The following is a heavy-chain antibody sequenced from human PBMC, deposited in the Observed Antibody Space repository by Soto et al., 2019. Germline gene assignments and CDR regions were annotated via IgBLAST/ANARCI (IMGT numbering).Heavy chain of an antibody. J-gene: IGHJ4*02. Sequence: PVGSLRLSCAASGFTFSSYSMNWVRQAPGKGLEWVSSISSSSSYIYYADSVKGRFTISRDNAKNSLYLQMNSLRAEDTAVYYCARGRLYYYDSSGYHPRYFDYWGQGTLVTVSS. V-gene: IGHV3-21*01. CDR2: ISSSSSYI. CDR3: ARGRLYYYDSSGYHPRYFDY. CDR1: GFTFSSYS. D-gene: IGHD3-22*01.